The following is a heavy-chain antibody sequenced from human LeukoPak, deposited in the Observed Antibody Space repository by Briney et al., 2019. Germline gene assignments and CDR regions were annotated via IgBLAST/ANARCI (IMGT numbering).Heavy chain of an antibody. Sequence: SETLSLTCSVSGGSISSRSSYWGWIRQPPGKGLEGIGTIYYSGTTYYNPSLKSRLTISADTSKNQFSLKLTSVTAADTAVYYCAKLTTNGGTYFHYWGQGTLVAVSS. J-gene: IGHJ4*02. D-gene: IGHD1-14*01. CDR1: GGSISSRSSY. CDR3: AKLTTNGGTYFHY. V-gene: IGHV4-39*01. CDR2: IYYSGTT.